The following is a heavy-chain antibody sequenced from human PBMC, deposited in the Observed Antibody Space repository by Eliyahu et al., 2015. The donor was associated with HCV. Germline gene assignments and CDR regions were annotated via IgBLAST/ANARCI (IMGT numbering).Heavy chain of an antibody. CDR3: TRHYDGRDSSTNGY. Sequence: EVQLVESGGGXVQPGGSLXLSCAASGFXFXGCAMHWVRQASGKGLEWVGRIRSKANSYATAYAASVKGRFTISRDDSKNTXYLQMNSLKTEDTAVYYCTRHYDGRDSSTNGYWGQGTLVTVSS. D-gene: IGHD2-8*01. V-gene: IGHV3-73*02. CDR1: GFXFXGCA. J-gene: IGHJ4*02. CDR2: IRSKANSYAT.